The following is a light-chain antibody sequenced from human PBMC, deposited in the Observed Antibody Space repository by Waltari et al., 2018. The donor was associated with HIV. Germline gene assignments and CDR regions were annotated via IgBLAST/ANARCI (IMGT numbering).Light chain of an antibody. CDR1: SSDVGGYNL. CDR3: CAYAGSTTYVI. V-gene: IGLV2-23*02. CDR2: EVS. J-gene: IGLJ2*01. Sequence: QSALTQPASVSGSPGQSITISCTGTSSDVGGYNLVSWYQQHPGRAPKLIIYEVSKRPSRVSNRFSGSKSGNTASLTISGLQAEDEADYYCCAYAGSTTYVIFGGGTKLTVL.